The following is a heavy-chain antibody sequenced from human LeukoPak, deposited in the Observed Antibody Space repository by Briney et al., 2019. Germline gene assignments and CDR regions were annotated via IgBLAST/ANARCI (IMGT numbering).Heavy chain of an antibody. J-gene: IGHJ4*02. CDR2: INPSGGST. CDR3: AKGRSDFDY. V-gene: IGHV1-46*01. CDR1: GYTFTSYY. D-gene: IGHD1-26*01. Sequence: ASVKVSCKASGYTFTSYYIHWVRQAPGQGLEWMGMINPSGGSTTYAQKFQGRVTLTRDMSTSTVNMELSSLRSEDTAVYYCAKGRSDFDYWGQGTLVTVSS.